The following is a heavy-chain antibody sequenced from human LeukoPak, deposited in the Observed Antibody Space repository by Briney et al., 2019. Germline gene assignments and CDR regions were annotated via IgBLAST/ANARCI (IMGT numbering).Heavy chain of an antibody. D-gene: IGHD3-3*01. J-gene: IGHJ4*02. CDR1: GGSFSGYY. V-gene: IGHV4-34*01. CDR3: ARQDFWGGLREGGLFDY. Sequence: SETLSLTCAVYGGSFSGYYWSWIRQPPGKGLEWIGSIYYSGSTYYNPSLKSRVTISVDTSKNQFSLKLSSVTAADTAVYYCARQDFWGGLREGGLFDYWGQGTLVTVSS. CDR2: IYYSGST.